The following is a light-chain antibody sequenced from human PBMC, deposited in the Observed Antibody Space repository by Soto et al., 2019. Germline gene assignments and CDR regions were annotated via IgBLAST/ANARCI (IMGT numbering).Light chain of an antibody. J-gene: IGKJ4*01. CDR1: QSLGTW. CDR2: KAS. V-gene: IGKV1-5*03. CDR3: LQYKTYPPV. Sequence: DIQMTQSPSTLSASVGDRVTITCRASQSLGTWLAWYQHKPGKAPKLLIYKASSLQSGVPSRFRGGGSGTDFTLSISSRQPDDVASYYCLQYKTYPPVFGGGTKVELK.